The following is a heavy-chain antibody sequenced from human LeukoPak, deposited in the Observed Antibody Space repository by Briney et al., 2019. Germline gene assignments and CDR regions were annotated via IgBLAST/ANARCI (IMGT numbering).Heavy chain of an antibody. J-gene: IGHJ4*02. CDR3: ATHVGYYGSGSYYVRRYFDY. CDR2: INDSGST. Sequence: AETLSLTCAVYGGSFSGYYWSWIRQPPGKGLEWIGEINDSGSTNYNPSLKSRVTISVDTSKNQFSLKLSSVPAADTAVYYCATHVGYYGSGSYYVRRYFDYWGQGTLVTVSS. V-gene: IGHV4-34*01. CDR1: GGSFSGYY. D-gene: IGHD3-10*01.